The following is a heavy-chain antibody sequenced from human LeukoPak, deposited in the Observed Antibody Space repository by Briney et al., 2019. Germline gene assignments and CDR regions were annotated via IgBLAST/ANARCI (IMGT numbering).Heavy chain of an antibody. CDR2: INPNSGGT. V-gene: IGHV1-2*02. CDR1: GYTFTGYY. Sequence: ASVKVSCKASGYTFTGYYMHWVRQAPGQGLEWMGWINPNSGGTNYAQKFQGRVTVTRDTSISTAYMDLSRLRSDDTAVYYCAREGAYGYYAFDYWGQGTLVTVSS. CDR3: AREGAYGYYAFDY. J-gene: IGHJ4*02. D-gene: IGHD4-17*01.